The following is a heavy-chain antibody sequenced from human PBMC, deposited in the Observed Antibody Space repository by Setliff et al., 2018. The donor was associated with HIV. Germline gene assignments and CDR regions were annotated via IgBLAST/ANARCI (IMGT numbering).Heavy chain of an antibody. CDR2: IKNDGTEK. D-gene: IGHD6-13*01. Sequence: PGGSLRLSCAASGFTFDRYWMSWLRQAPGKGLEWVANIKNDGTEKFYADSVKGRFTVSRDNVDNSISLQLSNLTAEDTALYYCAREPSIAARDTFGWFDPWGQGTLVTVSS. J-gene: IGHJ5*02. CDR1: GFTFDRYW. CDR3: AREPSIAARDTFGWFDP. V-gene: IGHV3-7*03.